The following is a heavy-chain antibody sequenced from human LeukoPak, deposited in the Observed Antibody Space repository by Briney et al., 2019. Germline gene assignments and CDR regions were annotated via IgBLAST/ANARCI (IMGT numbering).Heavy chain of an antibody. CDR1: GFIFSSFG. Sequence: PGRSLRLSCAASGFIFSSFGRHWVRQAPGKGLEWVAVISNDGGNIYHADSVKGRFTISRDNSRNTLYLQMNSLRVDDTAMYYCAKGAYDYVWGSYHNFDYWGQGTLVTVSS. D-gene: IGHD3-16*02. CDR2: ISNDGGNI. V-gene: IGHV3-30*18. J-gene: IGHJ4*02. CDR3: AKGAYDYVWGSYHNFDY.